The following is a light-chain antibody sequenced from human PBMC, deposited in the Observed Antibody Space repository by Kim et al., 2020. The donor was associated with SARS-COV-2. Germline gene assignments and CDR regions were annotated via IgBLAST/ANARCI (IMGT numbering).Light chain of an antibody. Sequence: ASIGDRVSITCRASQNITNFLNWYQQKPGRAPKLLIYTASSLQSGVPSRFSGSGSGTDFTLTISSLQPEDFATYYCQQSYRTPPTFGQGTKVDIK. CDR3: QQSYRTPPT. V-gene: IGKV1-39*01. J-gene: IGKJ1*01. CDR2: TAS. CDR1: QNITNF.